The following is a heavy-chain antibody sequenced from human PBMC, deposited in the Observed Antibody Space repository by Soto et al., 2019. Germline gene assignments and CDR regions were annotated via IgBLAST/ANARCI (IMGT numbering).Heavy chain of an antibody. CDR1: GGSISSYY. CDR3: ARDSSSWPFDY. V-gene: IGHV4-59*08. CDR2: IYYSGST. D-gene: IGHD6-13*01. J-gene: IGHJ4*02. Sequence: QVQLQESGPGLVKPSETLSLTCTVSGGSISSYYWCWIRQPPGKGLEWIGYIYYSGSTNYNPSLKSRVTISVDTSKNQFYLKLSSVTAADTAVYYCARDSSSWPFDYWGQGTLVTVSS.